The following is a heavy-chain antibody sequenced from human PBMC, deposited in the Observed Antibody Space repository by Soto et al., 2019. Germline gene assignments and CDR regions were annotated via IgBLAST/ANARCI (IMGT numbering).Heavy chain of an antibody. Sequence: SETLSLTCTVSGASISSSSYFWGWIRQPPGKGREWIGSIYYSGGTYYSPSLKSRVTISVDTSKNQFSLKLSSVTAADTAVYYCVAYYDILTGYPSLYNWFDPWGPGTLVTVSS. V-gene: IGHV4-39*01. J-gene: IGHJ5*02. CDR3: VAYYDILTGYPSLYNWFDP. CDR2: IYYSGGT. CDR1: GASISSSSYF. D-gene: IGHD3-9*01.